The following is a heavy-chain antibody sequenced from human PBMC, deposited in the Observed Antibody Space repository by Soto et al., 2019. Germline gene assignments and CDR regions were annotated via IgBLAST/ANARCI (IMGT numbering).Heavy chain of an antibody. CDR1: GYTFTSYY. CDR3: AREDWSAVGDAPPFGY. J-gene: IGHJ4*02. Sequence: QVQLVQSGAEVKKPGASVNVSCKASGYTFTSYYMHWVRQAPGQGLEWMGIINPSGGSTSYAQKFQGRVTMPRDTSTSTVYLELSSRRSEDTAVYYWAREDWSAVGDAPPFGYCGQVTLVTVSS. CDR2: INPSGGST. V-gene: IGHV1-46*01. D-gene: IGHD1-26*01.